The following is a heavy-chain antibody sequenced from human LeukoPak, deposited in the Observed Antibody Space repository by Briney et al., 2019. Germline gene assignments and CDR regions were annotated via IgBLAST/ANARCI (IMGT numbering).Heavy chain of an antibody. J-gene: IGHJ6*03. CDR3: ARMYNWNYYYYYYYMDV. Sequence: ASVKVSCKASGYTFTSNDINWVRQAPGQGLEWMGWINPNSGGTNYAQKFQGRVTMTRDTSISTAYMELSRLRSDDTAVYYCARMYNWNYYYYYYYMDVWGKGTTVTVSS. V-gene: IGHV1-2*02. CDR1: GYTFTSND. CDR2: INPNSGGT. D-gene: IGHD1-7*01.